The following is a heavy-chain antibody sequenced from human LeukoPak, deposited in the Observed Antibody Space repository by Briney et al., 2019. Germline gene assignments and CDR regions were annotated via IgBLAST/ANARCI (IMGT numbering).Heavy chain of an antibody. V-gene: IGHV3-48*04. J-gene: IGHJ4*02. CDR1: GFGFSKFS. CDR3: ARVIGSYGDSAY. D-gene: IGHD4-17*01. Sequence: GGSLRLSCAASGFGFSKFSMNWVRQAPGKGLERISYTTSSSDSTYYADSVKGRFTISRDNAKNSLYLQMDSLRAEDTAVYYCARVIGSYGDSAYWGQGTLVTVSS. CDR2: TTSSSDST.